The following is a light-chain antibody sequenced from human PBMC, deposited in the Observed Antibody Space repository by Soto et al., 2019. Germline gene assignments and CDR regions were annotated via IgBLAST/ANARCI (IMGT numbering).Light chain of an antibody. CDR2: ASS. J-gene: IGKJ2*01. V-gene: IGKV1-39*01. CDR3: QQSYSTPYT. CDR1: QSITRY. Sequence: DIQMTQSPSSLSASVGDRVTITCRASQSITRYLNWYQQNPGKAPNLLIYASSNLQSGVPSRFSGDGSGTEFSLTISGLQTEDFATYYCQQSYSTPYTFGQGTTLEIK.